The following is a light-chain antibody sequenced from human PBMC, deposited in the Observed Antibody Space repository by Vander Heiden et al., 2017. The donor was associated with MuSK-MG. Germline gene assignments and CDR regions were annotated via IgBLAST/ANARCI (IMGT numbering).Light chain of an antibody. V-gene: IGKV3-15*01. J-gene: IGKJ3*01. Sequence: EIVMTQSPATLSVSPGERATLSCRASQSVRGNLDWYQQKPGQAPRLLIHDASTRATGIPDRFSGSGYGTEFTLTSSSRQSEDFAVYYVQQDDNYITFGHGTKVDIK. CDR1: QSVRGN. CDR3: QQDDNYIT. CDR2: DAS.